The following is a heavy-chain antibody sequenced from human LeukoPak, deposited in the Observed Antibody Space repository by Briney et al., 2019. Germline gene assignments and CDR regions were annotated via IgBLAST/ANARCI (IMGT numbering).Heavy chain of an antibody. CDR2: ISSSSSYI. D-gene: IGHD5-12*01. Sequence: GGSLRLSCAASGFTFSSYSMNWVRQAPGKGLEWVSSISSSSSYIYYADSVKGRFTISGDNAKNSLYLQMNSLRAEDTAVYYCARLAHSGYDLQYFDCWGQGTLVTVSS. J-gene: IGHJ4*02. CDR1: GFTFSSYS. CDR3: ARLAHSGYDLQYFDC. V-gene: IGHV3-21*01.